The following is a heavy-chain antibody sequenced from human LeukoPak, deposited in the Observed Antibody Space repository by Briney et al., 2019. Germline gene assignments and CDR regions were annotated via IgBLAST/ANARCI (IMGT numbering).Heavy chain of an antibody. J-gene: IGHJ6*02. CDR3: ARDYDFWSGSLYYYYGMDV. D-gene: IGHD3-3*01. Sequence: PGGSLRLSCAVSGFTFSNYWMHWVRQAPGKGLEWVSYISSSGSTIYYADSVKGRFTISRDNAKNSLYLQMNSLRAEDTAVYYCARDYDFWSGSLYYYYGMDVWGQGTTVTVSS. V-gene: IGHV3-11*01. CDR1: GFTFSNYW. CDR2: ISSSGSTI.